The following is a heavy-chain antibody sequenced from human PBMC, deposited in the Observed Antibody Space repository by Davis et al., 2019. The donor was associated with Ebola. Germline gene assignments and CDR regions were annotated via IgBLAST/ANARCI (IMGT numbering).Heavy chain of an antibody. D-gene: IGHD5-24*01. Sequence: AASVKVSCKASGYTFTSYGISWVRQAPGQGLEWMGWISAYNGNTNYAQKLQGRVTMTTDTSTSTAYMELRSLRSDDTAVYYCARDGYNSMEYGMDVWGQGTTVTVSS. CDR1: GYTFTSYG. CDR3: ARDGYNSMEYGMDV. J-gene: IGHJ6*02. V-gene: IGHV1-18*01. CDR2: ISAYNGNT.